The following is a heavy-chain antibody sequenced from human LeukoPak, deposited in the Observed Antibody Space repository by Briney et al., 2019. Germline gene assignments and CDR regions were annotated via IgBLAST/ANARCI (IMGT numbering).Heavy chain of an antibody. J-gene: IGHJ4*02. Sequence: GASVKVSCKASGYTFTSYGISWVRRAPGQGLEWMGWISAYNGNTNYAQKLQGRVTMTTDTSTSTAYMELRSLRSDDTAVYYCASTPYYDSSGYNYWDQGTLVTVSS. CDR1: GYTFTSYG. CDR2: ISAYNGNT. V-gene: IGHV1-18*01. D-gene: IGHD3-22*01. CDR3: ASTPYYDSSGYNY.